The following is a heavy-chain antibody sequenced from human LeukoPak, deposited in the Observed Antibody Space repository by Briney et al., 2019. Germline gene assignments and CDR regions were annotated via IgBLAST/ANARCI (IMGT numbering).Heavy chain of an antibody. CDR3: AREYYFDNSGYYGVGDY. CDR1: GYTFTGYY. CDR2: FNPNSGGT. V-gene: IGHV1-2*02. D-gene: IGHD3-22*01. J-gene: IGHJ4*02. Sequence: ASVQVSCKASGYTFTGYYMHWVRQAPGQGLEWMGWFNPNSGGTNYAQEFQGRVTMTRDTSISTAYMELSRLRSDDTAVYYCAREYYFDNSGYYGVGDYWGQGTLVTVSS.